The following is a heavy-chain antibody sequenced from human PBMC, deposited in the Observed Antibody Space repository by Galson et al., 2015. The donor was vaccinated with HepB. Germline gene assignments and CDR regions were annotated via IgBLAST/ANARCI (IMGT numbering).Heavy chain of an antibody. Sequence: SLRLSCAASGFTFDDYGMSWVRQAPGKGLEWVSGINWHGGSTGYADSVKGRFTISRDNAKNSLYLQMNSLRAEDTALYYCASSAAAGNFDYWGQGTLVTVSS. CDR2: INWHGGST. CDR3: ASSAAAGNFDY. CDR1: GFTFDDYG. V-gene: IGHV3-20*04. J-gene: IGHJ4*02. D-gene: IGHD6-13*01.